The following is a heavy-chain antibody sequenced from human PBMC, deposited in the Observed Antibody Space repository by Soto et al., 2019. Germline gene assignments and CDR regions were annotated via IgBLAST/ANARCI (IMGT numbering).Heavy chain of an antibody. V-gene: IGHV1-69*02. J-gene: IGHJ5*02. Sequence: QVQLVQSGAEVKKPGSSVKVSCKASGGTFSSYTISWVRQAPGQGLEWMGRIIPILGIANYAQKFQGRVTITADKSTSTAYVELRSLRSEDTAVYYCARGPRLFDPWGQGTLVTVSS. CDR2: IIPILGIA. CDR3: ARGPRLFDP. CDR1: GGTFSSYT. D-gene: IGHD4-17*01.